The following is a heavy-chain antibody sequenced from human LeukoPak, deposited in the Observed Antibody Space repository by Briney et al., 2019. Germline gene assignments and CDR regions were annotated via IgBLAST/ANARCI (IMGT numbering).Heavy chain of an antibody. V-gene: IGHV3-74*01. J-gene: IGHJ4*02. CDR2: FNSDGIST. Sequence: QSGGPLRLPCAASRFTFSRYWVLCVRRAPGEGVVWVSRFNSDGISTRYADSVMGRFTISRDNAKNTLYLQMNSLRAEDTAVYYCAREGNYYDGSGPADYWGQGTLVTVSS. CDR3: AREGNYYDGSGPADY. D-gene: IGHD3-22*01. CDR1: RFTFSRYW.